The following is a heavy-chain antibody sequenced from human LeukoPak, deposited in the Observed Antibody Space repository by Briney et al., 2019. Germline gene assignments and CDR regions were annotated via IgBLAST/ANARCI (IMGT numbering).Heavy chain of an antibody. J-gene: IGHJ4*02. Sequence: GGSLRLSCVASGLTFSTFGMSWIRQSPGKGLEWVSAISGSASGHIPKYADSVKGRFTISRDNYKNTLYLQMNSLRVEDTAVYYCANHRSAFEFWGQGTLVTVSS. CDR1: GLTFSTFG. CDR2: ISGSASGH. D-gene: IGHD3-10*01. CDR3: ANHRSAFEF. V-gene: IGHV3-23*01.